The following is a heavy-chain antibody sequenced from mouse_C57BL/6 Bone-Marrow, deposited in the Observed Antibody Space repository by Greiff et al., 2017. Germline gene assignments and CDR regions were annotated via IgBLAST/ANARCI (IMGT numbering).Heavy chain of an antibody. J-gene: IGHJ1*03. CDR2: IWSGGST. CDR3: ARNSHYYGSSSWYFDV. CDR1: GFSLTSYG. D-gene: IGHD1-1*01. V-gene: IGHV2-2*01. Sequence: QVQLKESGPGLVQPSQSLSITCTVSGFSLTSYGVHWVRQSPGKGLEWLGVIWSGGSTDYNAAFISRLSISKDNSKSQVFFKMNSLQADDTAIYYCARNSHYYGSSSWYFDVWGTGTTVTVSS.